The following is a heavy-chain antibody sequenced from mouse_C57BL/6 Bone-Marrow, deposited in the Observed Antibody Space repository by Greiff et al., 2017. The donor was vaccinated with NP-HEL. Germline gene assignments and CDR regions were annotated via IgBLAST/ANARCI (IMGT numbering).Heavy chain of an antibody. J-gene: IGHJ3*01. Sequence: EVQLQQSGAELVRPGASVKLSCTASGFNIKDDYMPWVKQRPEQGLEWIGWIDPENGDTEYASKFQGKATITADTSSNTAYLQLSSLTSEDTAVYYCTTGLITTVVATGAYWGQGTLVTDSA. CDR1: GFNIKDDY. V-gene: IGHV14-4*01. CDR2: IDPENGDT. D-gene: IGHD1-1*01. CDR3: TTGLITTVVATGAY.